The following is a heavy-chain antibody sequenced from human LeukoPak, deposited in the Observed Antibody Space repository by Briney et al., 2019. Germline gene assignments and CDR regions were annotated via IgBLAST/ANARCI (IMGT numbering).Heavy chain of an antibody. CDR3: ARPRYCSSTSCYRGYFDY. J-gene: IGHJ4*02. CDR2: INPNSGGT. D-gene: IGHD2-2*02. CDR1: GYTFTGYY. V-gene: IGHV1-2*02. Sequence: GASVKVSCKASGYTFTGYYMHWVRQAPGQGLEWMGWINPNSGGTNYAQKFQGRVTITADESTSTAYMELSSLRSEDTAVYYCARPRYCSSTSCYRGYFDYWGQGTLVTVSS.